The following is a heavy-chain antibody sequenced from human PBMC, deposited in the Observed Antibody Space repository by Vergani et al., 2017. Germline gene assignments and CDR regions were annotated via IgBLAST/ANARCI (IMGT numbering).Heavy chain of an antibody. V-gene: IGHV1-69*02. D-gene: IGHD3-10*01. CDR2: IIPILGIA. J-gene: IGHJ5*02. CDR1: GGTFSSYT. CDR3: ARMTRRGGWFDP. Sequence: QVQLVQSGAEVKKPGSSVKVSCKASGGTFSSYTISWVRQAPGQGLEWMGRIIPILGIANYAQKSQGRVTITADKSTSTAYMELSSLRSEDTAVYYCARMTRRGGWFDPWGQGTLVTVSS.